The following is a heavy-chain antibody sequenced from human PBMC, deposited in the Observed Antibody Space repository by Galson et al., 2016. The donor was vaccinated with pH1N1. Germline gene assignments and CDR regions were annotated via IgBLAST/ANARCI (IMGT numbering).Heavy chain of an antibody. D-gene: IGHD3-9*01. CDR1: GYTFTSYA. CDR2: INTNTGHP. CDR3: ASPRPLLRYFDWLLPGGLDY. V-gene: IGHV7-4-1*02. Sequence: SVKVSCKASGYTFTSYAMNWVRQAPGQGLEWMGWINTNTGHPTYAQGFTGRFVFSLDTSDSTTYLHISSLKAEDTAVYYCASPRPLLRYFDWLLPGGLDYWGQGTLVTVSS. J-gene: IGHJ4*02.